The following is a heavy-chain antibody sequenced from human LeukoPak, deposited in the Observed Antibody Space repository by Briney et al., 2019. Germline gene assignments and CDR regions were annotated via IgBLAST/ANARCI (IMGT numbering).Heavy chain of an antibody. J-gene: IGHJ2*01. Sequence: PSETLSLTCTVSGGSISSYYWSWIRQPPRKGLEWIGRIYTSGSTNYNPSLKIRVTMSVDTSKNQFSLKLSSVTAADTAVYYCARDTNGSGSYPLFYWYFDLWGRGTLVTVSS. CDR1: GGSISSYY. CDR3: ARDTNGSGSYPLFYWYFDL. V-gene: IGHV4-4*07. CDR2: IYTSGST. D-gene: IGHD3-10*01.